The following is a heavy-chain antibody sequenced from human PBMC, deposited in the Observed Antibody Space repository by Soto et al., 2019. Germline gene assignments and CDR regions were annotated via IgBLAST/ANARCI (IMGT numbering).Heavy chain of an antibody. J-gene: IGHJ5*02. CDR1: GGSISSGGYY. D-gene: IGHD6-13*01. Sequence: SETLSLTCTVSGGSISSGGYYWSWIRQHTGKGLEWIGYIYYSGSTYYNPSLKSRVTISVDTSKNQFSLKLSSVTAADTAVYFCARSSYSSSKNWFDAWGQGTLVTVSS. CDR2: IYYSGST. CDR3: ARSSYSSSKNWFDA. V-gene: IGHV4-31*03.